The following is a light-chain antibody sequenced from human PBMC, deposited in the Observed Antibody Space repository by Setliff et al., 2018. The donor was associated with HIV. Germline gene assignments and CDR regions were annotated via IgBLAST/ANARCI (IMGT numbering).Light chain of an antibody. CDR1: SGDVGRYNL. CDR3: CSNTGSNTYV. V-gene: IGLV2-23*01. Sequence: QSALTQPASVSGSPGQSITISCTGTSGDVGRYNLVSWYQQQPGKPPKLMIYQASKRPSGVSNRFSGSKSGNTASLTISGLQAEDEADSYCCSNTGSNTYVFGTGTKV. CDR2: QAS. J-gene: IGLJ1*01.